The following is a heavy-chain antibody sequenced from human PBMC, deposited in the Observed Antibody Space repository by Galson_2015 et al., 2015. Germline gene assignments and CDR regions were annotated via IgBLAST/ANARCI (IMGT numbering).Heavy chain of an antibody. CDR1: GFTFTNYG. D-gene: IGHD2-2*01. Sequence: SLRLSCAASGFTFTNYGMHWVRQAPGKGLEWVALVSSDGTTTNYTDSVKGRFTISRDTSKYTLYLQMNSLSVEDTGVYYCTGILEFDVVVGPASYYVINVCVQGTAVTVSS. V-gene: IGHV3-30*03. CDR2: VSSDGTTT. CDR3: TGILEFDVVVGPASYYVINV. J-gene: IGHJ6*02.